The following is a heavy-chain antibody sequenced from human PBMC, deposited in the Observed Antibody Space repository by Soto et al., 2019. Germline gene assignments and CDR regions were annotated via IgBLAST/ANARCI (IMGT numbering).Heavy chain of an antibody. CDR2: IYYSGST. CDR1: GGSISSSSYY. J-gene: IGHJ6*02. V-gene: IGHV4-39*07. D-gene: IGHD2-2*01. CDR3: ARVVVPAAMYYYYGMDV. Sequence: SETLSLTCTVSGGSISSSSYYWGWIRQPPGKGLEWIGRIYYSGSTYYNPSLKSRVTISVDTSKNQFSLKLSSVTAADTAVYYCARVVVPAAMYYYYGMDVWGQGTTVTVSS.